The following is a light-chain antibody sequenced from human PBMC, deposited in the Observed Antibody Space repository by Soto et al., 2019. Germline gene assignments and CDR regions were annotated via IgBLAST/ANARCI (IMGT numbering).Light chain of an antibody. CDR3: QQYGRSPYT. CDR2: DAS. CDR1: QTASSSH. V-gene: IGKV3-20*01. Sequence: EIVLTQSPGALSLSPGERATLSCRASQTASSSHLAWYQQKPGQAPRLLIYDASSRATGISDRFSGSGSGTDFTLTISRLEPEDFAAYYCQQYGRSPYTFGQGTKVEIK. J-gene: IGKJ2*01.